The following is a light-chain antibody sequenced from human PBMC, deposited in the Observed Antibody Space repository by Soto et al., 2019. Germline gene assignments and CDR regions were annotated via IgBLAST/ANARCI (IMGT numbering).Light chain of an antibody. CDR2: GAT. CDR3: QQYKDWPPYT. Sequence: EILMTQSQDILSVSLGERATLSCRASQSISSNLAWYQQKPGQAPRLLIYGATTMATGVPARFSGGRSGIEFTLTNSSLQYEDVADYYCQQYKDWPPYTFGQGTKLEIK. CDR1: QSISSN. J-gene: IGKJ2*01. V-gene: IGKV3-15*01.